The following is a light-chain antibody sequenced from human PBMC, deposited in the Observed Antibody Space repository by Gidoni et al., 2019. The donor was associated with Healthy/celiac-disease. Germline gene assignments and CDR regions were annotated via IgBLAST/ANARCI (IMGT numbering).Light chain of an antibody. Sequence: QAALTQPASVSGSPGQSITISCTGTSSDGGGYNYVSWYQQHPGKAPKLMIYELSNRPSGVSNRFSGSKSGNTASLTISGLQAEDEADYYCSSYTSSSTLFYVFGTGTKVTVL. CDR3: SSYTSSSTLFYV. J-gene: IGLJ1*01. CDR2: ELS. V-gene: IGLV2-14*01. CDR1: SSDGGGYNY.